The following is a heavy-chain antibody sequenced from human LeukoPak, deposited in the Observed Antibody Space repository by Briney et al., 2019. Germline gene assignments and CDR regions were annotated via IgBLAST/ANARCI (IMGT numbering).Heavy chain of an antibody. CDR3: ARGGAARSAGH. V-gene: IGHV3-53*01. D-gene: IGHD6-6*01. CDR2: IYSGGDT. Sequence: PGGSLRLSCAASGFTVSSNYVSWVRQAPGKGLEWVSVIYSGGDTYYADSVKGRFTLSRDNSKNLLYLQMNSLRAEDTAVYYWARGGAARSAGHWGQGTLVTVSS. J-gene: IGHJ4*02. CDR1: GFTVSSNY.